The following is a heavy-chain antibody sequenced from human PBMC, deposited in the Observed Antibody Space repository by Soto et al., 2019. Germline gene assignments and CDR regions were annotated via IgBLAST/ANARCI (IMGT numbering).Heavy chain of an antibody. CDR3: ARDFYGDYAIDY. J-gene: IGHJ4*02. Sequence: EVQLVESGGGLVKPGGSLRLSCAASGFTFSSYTMNWVRQAPGKGLEWVLSISGSSTYIYYADSMKGRFTISRDTAKNSLYLQMNSLRAEDTAVYYCARDFYGDYAIDYWGQGTLVTVSS. D-gene: IGHD4-17*01. CDR1: GFTFSSYT. CDR2: ISGSSTYI. V-gene: IGHV3-21*01.